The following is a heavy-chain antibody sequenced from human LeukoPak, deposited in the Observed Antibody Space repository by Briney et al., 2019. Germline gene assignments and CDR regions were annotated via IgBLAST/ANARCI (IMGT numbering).Heavy chain of an antibody. CDR1: GFTFSSYG. V-gene: IGHV3-33*06. CDR3: AKVSLGGGYDLGYYYMDV. Sequence: GRSLRLSCAASGFTFSSYGMHWVRQAPGTGLEWVAVIWYDGSNKYYADSVKGRFTISRDNSKNTLYLQMNSLRAEDTAVYYCAKVSLGGGYDLGYYYMDVWGKGTTVTVSS. D-gene: IGHD5-12*01. CDR2: IWYDGSNK. J-gene: IGHJ6*03.